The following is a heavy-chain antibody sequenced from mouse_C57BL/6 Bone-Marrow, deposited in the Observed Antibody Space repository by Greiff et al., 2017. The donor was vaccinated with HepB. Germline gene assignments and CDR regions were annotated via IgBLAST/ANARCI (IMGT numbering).Heavy chain of an antibody. V-gene: IGHV1-82*01. CDR3: ARNFPANRSCYYAMAY. CDR2: IYPGDGDT. Sequence: QVQLKESGPELVKPGASVKISCKASGYAFSSSWMDWVKQRPGKGLEWIGRIYPGDGDTNYNGKFKGKATMTADKSSSTAYMQLSSLTSEDSAVYVCARNFPANRSCYYAMAYWGQGTPVTVSA. J-gene: IGHJ4*01. CDR1: GYAFSSSW. D-gene: IGHD3-3*01.